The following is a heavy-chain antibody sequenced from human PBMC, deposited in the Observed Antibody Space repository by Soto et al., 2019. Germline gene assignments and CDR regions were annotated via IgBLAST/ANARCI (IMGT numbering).Heavy chain of an antibody. J-gene: IGHJ4*02. CDR3: ARGHGAALRYSEY. D-gene: IGHD6-25*01. CDR2: ITHSGST. CDR1: GGSFSGYY. V-gene: IGHV4-34*01. Sequence: PSETLSLPCAACGGSFSGYYWTWIRQPPGKGLEWRGEITHSGSTNYNPSLKIRFTISVDTSKNQFSLKLSSVTAANTAVYYCARGHGAALRYSEYWGQGTLVAVSS.